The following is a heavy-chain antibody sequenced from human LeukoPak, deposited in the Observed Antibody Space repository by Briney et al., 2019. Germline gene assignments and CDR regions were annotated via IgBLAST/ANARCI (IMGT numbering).Heavy chain of an antibody. CDR3: ARNRIAAAGSYYFDY. CDR2: IHYSGNT. D-gene: IGHD6-13*01. V-gene: IGHV4-59*01. CDR1: GGSISTTY. J-gene: IGHJ4*02. Sequence: PSETLSLTCSVSGGSISTTYWSWIRQPPGRGLEWIGNIHYSGNTNYNSSLKSRVTISVDTSKNQFSLKMISVTTADTAVYYCARNRIAAAGSYYFDYWGQGTLVTVSS.